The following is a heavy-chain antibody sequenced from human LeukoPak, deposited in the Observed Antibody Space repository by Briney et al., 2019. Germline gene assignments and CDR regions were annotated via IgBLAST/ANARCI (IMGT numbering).Heavy chain of an antibody. Sequence: SETLSLTCTVSGGSISSYYWSWIRQPAGKGLEWIGRIYTSGSTNYNPSLKSRVTMPVDTSKNQFSLKRSSVTAADTAVYYCARDSYYYGSGSYSLDYWGQGTLVTVSS. V-gene: IGHV4-4*07. CDR1: GGSISSYY. J-gene: IGHJ4*02. D-gene: IGHD3-10*01. CDR2: IYTSGST. CDR3: ARDSYYYGSGSYSLDY.